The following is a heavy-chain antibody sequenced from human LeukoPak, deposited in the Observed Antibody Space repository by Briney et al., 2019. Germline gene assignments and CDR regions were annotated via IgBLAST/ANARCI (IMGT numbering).Heavy chain of an antibody. D-gene: IGHD1-26*01. Sequence: GGSLRLSCAASGVTVSGNYMSWLRQAPGKGLEWVSVIFGGGSTYYADSVKGRFTISRDNSKNTVYLQMTSLRPDDTAIYYCARELTAGATIDYWGPGTQVIVSS. CDR2: IFGGGST. CDR1: GVTVSGNY. J-gene: IGHJ4*02. CDR3: ARELTAGATIDY. V-gene: IGHV3-66*02.